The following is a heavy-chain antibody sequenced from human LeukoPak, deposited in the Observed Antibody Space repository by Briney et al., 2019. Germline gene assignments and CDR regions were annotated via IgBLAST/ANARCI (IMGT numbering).Heavy chain of an antibody. CDR1: GFTFSTYW. V-gene: IGHV3-74*03. Sequence: PGGSLTLSCAASGFTFSTYWMHCVRPAPGKGLVWVSRINDDGTTTTYPDSVKGRITISRDNAKNTLFLPVNGLRADDTAVYYCARVGHCTSTSCFIDYWGQRTMVADSS. CDR2: INDDGTTT. J-gene: IGHJ4*02. CDR3: ARVGHCTSTSCFIDY. D-gene: IGHD2-2*01.